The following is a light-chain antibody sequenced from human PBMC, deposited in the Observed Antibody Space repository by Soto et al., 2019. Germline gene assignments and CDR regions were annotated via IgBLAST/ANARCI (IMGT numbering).Light chain of an antibody. Sequence: IQMTQSASSLSASVGHRVTITCRASQSISNWLAWYHQKPGKAPKLLIYKASTLKSGVPSRFSGSGSGTEFTLTISSLEPEDFAVYYCQQRSNWPPLTFGGGTKVDIK. CDR3: QQRSNWPPLT. CDR1: QSISNW. J-gene: IGKJ4*01. CDR2: KAS. V-gene: IGKV1-5*03.